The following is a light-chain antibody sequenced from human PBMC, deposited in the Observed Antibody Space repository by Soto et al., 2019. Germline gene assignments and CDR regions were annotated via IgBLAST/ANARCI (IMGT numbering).Light chain of an antibody. CDR1: QSISSY. Sequence: DIQMTQSPSSLSASVGDRVTITCRASQSISSYLNWYQQIPGKAPKVLIYAASSLQSGVPSRFSGSGSGTDFTLTISSLQPEDFATYYCQQSYSTPYTFGQGTNLEIK. CDR3: QQSYSTPYT. V-gene: IGKV1-39*01. CDR2: AAS. J-gene: IGKJ2*01.